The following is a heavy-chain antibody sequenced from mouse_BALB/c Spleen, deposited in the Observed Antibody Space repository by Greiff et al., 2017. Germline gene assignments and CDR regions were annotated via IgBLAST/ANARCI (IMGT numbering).Heavy chain of an antibody. CDR1: GFTFTAYY. CDR3: ARVTVGDYFDY. V-gene: IGHV7-3*02. CDR2: IRNKANGYTT. J-gene: IGHJ2*01. D-gene: IGHD1-1*01. Sequence: EVQLQQSGGGLVQPGGSLRLSCATSGFTFTAYYMSWVRQPPGKALEWLGFIRNKANGYTTEYSASVKGRFTISRDNSQSILYLQMNTLRAEDSATYYCARVTVGDYFDYWGQGTTLTVSS.